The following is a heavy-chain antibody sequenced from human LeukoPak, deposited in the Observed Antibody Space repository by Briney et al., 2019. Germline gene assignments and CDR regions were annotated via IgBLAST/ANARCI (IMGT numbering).Heavy chain of an antibody. CDR2: INHSGST. V-gene: IGHV4-39*07. J-gene: IGHJ4*02. CDR1: GGSISSSSYY. CDR3: ARVSLLPTY. Sequence: NASETLSLTCTVSGGSISSSSYYWGWIRQPPGKGLEWIGEINHSGSTNYNPSLKSRVTISVDTSKNQFSLKLSSVTAADTAVYYCARVSLLPTYWGQGTLVTVSS.